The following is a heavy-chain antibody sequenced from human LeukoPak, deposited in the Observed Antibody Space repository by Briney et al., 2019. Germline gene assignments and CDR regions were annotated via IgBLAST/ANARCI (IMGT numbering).Heavy chain of an antibody. J-gene: IGHJ4*02. Sequence: KTSETLSLTCDVSGGSINDRYLSWIRQPPGNGLEWIGHIHPSGSTHKNASLDSRVTFSLDMSKNQFSLRLTSLRAADTAMYYCAWAPDLAKGEHWGQEILVIVSS. CDR1: GGSINDRY. CDR3: AWAPDLAKGEH. D-gene: IGHD1-14*01. V-gene: IGHV4-4*08. CDR2: IHPSGST.